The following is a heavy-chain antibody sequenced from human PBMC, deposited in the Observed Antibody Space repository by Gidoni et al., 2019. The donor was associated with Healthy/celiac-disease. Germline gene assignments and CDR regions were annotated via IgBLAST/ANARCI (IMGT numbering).Heavy chain of an antibody. CDR2: IYSGAST. J-gene: IGHJ4*02. CDR3: VHALAGIDY. V-gene: IGHV3-53*01. CDR1: GFNVRSNY. Sequence: EVQLVESGGGLIQPGGSLRPSCAASGFNVRSNYISWVRQAPANGLECASVIYSGASTYYTDSVKCRFTISRNNSKNTLYRQMYSLRADDTAVYYCVHALAGIDYWVLGTLVAVSS. D-gene: IGHD6-19*01.